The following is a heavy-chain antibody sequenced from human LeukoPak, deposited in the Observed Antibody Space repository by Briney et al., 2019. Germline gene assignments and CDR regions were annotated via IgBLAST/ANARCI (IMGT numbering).Heavy chain of an antibody. CDR3: ARDTNYEIDY. V-gene: IGHV1-18*01. Sequence: ASVNVSCKASGYPFSNYSVAWVRQAPGPGREWMGWISTNDGGTQYSQKFQERVALTRDTSTNTVHMELWTLRSDDTAVYYCARDTNYEIDYWGQGTLVIVSS. D-gene: IGHD4/OR15-4a*01. CDR1: GYPFSNYS. J-gene: IGHJ4*02. CDR2: ISTNDGGT.